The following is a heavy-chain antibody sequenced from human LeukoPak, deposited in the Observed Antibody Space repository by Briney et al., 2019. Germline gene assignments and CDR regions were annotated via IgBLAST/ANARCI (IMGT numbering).Heavy chain of an antibody. J-gene: IGHJ4*02. V-gene: IGHV3-48*04. Sequence: GWALRLSCAASGFRFSMYSMNWVRQAPGKGLEGVSYISSSGTAIYYADSVKGRFTISRDNAKNSLYLQMYSLRAEATALYYCAKDITPLVSVAADWGQATLVTVYS. CDR1: GFRFSMYS. CDR3: AKDITPLVSVAAD. D-gene: IGHD6-13*01. CDR2: ISSSGTAI.